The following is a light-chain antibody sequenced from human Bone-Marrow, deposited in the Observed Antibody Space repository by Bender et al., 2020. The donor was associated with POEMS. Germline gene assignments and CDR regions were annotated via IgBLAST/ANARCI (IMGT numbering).Light chain of an antibody. CDR2: EVN. CDR1: SSDVGGYNY. J-gene: IGLJ2*01. V-gene: IGLV2-8*01. Sequence: QSALTQPASASGSPGQSVTISCTGTSSDVGGYNYVSWYQQHPGKAPKFMIFEVNKRPSGVPDRFSGSKSGNTASLTVSGLQAEDETDYYCCSYANTSTDVVFGGGTKLTVL. CDR3: CSYANTSTDVV.